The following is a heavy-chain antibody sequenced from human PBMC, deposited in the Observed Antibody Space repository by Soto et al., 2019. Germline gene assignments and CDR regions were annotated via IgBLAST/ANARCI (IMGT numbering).Heavy chain of an antibody. CDR1: GYTFTSYG. CDR2: ISDYNGNT. Sequence: GASVKVSCKASGYTFTSYGISWERQAPGQGLEWMGWISDYNGNTNYAQKLQGRVTMTTDTSTSTAYMELRSLRSDDTAVYYCARDQGQQLVRRYYYYGMDVWGQGTTVNVS. D-gene: IGHD6-13*01. J-gene: IGHJ6*02. V-gene: IGHV1-18*01. CDR3: ARDQGQQLVRRYYYYGMDV.